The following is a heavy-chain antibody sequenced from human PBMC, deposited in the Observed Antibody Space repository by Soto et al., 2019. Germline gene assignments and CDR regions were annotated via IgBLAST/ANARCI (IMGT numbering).Heavy chain of an antibody. CDR2: ISAYNGNT. V-gene: IGHV1-18*01. CDR3: ARGDVVVVAATSRGFAFDI. Sequence: ASVKVSCKASGYTFTSYGISWVRQAPGQGLEWMGWISAYNGNTNYAQKLQGRVTMTTDTSTSTAYMELRSLRSDDTAVYYCARGDVVVVAATSRGFAFDIWGQGTMVT. J-gene: IGHJ3*02. D-gene: IGHD2-15*01. CDR1: GYTFTSYG.